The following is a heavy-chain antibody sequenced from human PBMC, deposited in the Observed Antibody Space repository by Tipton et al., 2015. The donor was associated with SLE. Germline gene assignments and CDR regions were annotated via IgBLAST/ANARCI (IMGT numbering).Heavy chain of an antibody. CDR1: GDSVKSRY. J-gene: IGHJ4*02. CDR2: RFHDGNI. CDR3: ARGYMGTVTTLGY. Sequence: TLSLTCTVSGDSVKSRYWIWVRQPAGRGLEWLAYRFHDGNINYNPSLKTRLTMSVDTSRDQFSLTLNSVTAADTAVYYCARGYMGTVTTLGYWGQGTLVTVSS. D-gene: IGHD4-17*01. V-gene: IGHV4-59*02.